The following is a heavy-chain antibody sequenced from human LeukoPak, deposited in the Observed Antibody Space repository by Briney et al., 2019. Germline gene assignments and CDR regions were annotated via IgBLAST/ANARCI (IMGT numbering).Heavy chain of an antibody. CDR2: IYSGGST. V-gene: IGHV3-53*01. Sequence: GGSLRLSCAASGFTVSSNYMSWVRQAPGKGLEWVSVIYSGGSTYYADSVKGGFTISRDNSKNTLYLQMNSLRAEDTAVYYCAGTRRGSYYQYFDYWGQGTLVTVSS. CDR1: GFTVSSNY. D-gene: IGHD1-26*01. CDR3: AGTRRGSYYQYFDY. J-gene: IGHJ4*02.